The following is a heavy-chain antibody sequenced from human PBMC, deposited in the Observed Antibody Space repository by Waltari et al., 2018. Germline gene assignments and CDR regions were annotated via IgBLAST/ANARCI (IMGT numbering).Heavy chain of an antibody. D-gene: IGHD1-1*01. V-gene: IGHV3-30*01. CDR1: GFTFSTYV. Sequence: QVPLVESGGGVVQPGRSLRLSCAASGFTFSTYVVHWVRQAPGKGLEWLAVMSPDGCLSYYADSVKGRFTISRDNSSNTLFLQMNGLRPDDTAVYFCARDPLPGPPDFFDYWGQGTLVSVSS. CDR3: ARDPLPGPPDFFDY. CDR2: MSPDGCLS. J-gene: IGHJ4*02.